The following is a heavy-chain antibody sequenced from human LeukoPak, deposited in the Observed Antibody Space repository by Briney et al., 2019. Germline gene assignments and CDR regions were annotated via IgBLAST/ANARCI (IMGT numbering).Heavy chain of an antibody. CDR3: ARHQIAVGYFDN. CDR1: GGSISSSSYY. Sequence: SETLSLTCTVSGGSISSSSYYWGWIRQPPGKGLEWIGSIYYSGSTYYNPSLKSRVTISVDTSKNQFSLKLSSVTAADTAVYYSARHQIAVGYFDNWGQGTLVTGSS. J-gene: IGHJ4*01. CDR2: IYYSGST. D-gene: IGHD6-19*01. V-gene: IGHV4-39*01.